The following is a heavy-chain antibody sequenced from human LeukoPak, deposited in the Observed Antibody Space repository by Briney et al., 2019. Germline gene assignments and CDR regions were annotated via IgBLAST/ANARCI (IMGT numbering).Heavy chain of an antibody. CDR2: IYITGRT. J-gene: IGHJ3*02. Sequence: EGSLRLSXAASGFTVSSNYMSWVRQAPGKGLEWVSAIYITGRTYYADSVKGRFTISRDNSKNTLYLQMDSLRTEDTAVYYCARDSGYTGSDAFDIWGQGTMVSVSS. CDR1: GFTVSSNY. CDR3: ARDSGYTGSDAFDI. V-gene: IGHV3-66*03. D-gene: IGHD5-12*01.